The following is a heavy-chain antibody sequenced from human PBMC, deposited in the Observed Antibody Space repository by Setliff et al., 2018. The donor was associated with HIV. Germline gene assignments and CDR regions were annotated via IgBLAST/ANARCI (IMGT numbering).Heavy chain of an antibody. V-gene: IGHV4-61*09. CDR3: ARERLSRLGFDY. D-gene: IGHD1-1*01. J-gene: IGHJ4*02. CDR2: IYTGGNA. CDR1: GDSISSGSHY. Sequence: TLSLTCPVSGDSISSGSHYWSWIRQPAGKGLEWIGHIYTGGNANYNPSLQSRVTISVDTSKNQFSLMLGAMTAADTAVYYCARERLSRLGFDYWGQGTLVTVSS.